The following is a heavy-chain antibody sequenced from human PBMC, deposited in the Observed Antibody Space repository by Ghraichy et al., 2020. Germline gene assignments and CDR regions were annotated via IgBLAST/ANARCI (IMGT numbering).Heavy chain of an antibody. CDR1: GFTFSSYS. V-gene: IGHV3-21*01. CDR3: ARAYYGDYEGNFDY. CDR2: ISSSSSYI. Sequence: GESLNISCAASGFTFSSYSMNWVRQAPGKGLEWVSSISSSSSYIYYADSVKGRFTISRDNAKNSLYLQMNSLRAEDTAVYYCARAYYGDYEGNFDYWGQGTLVTVSS. D-gene: IGHD4-17*01. J-gene: IGHJ4*02.